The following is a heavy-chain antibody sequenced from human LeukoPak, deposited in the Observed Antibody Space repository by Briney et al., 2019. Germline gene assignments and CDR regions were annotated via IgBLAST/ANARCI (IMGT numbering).Heavy chain of an antibody. V-gene: IGHV3-23*01. CDR1: GFTFSSYA. Sequence: GGSLRLSCAASGFTFSSYAMSWVRQALGKGLEWVSAISGSGGSTYYADSVKGRFTISRDNSKNTLYLQMNSLRAEDTAVYYCAKVVSSGYPGRHLDYWVQGTLVTVSS. D-gene: IGHD3-22*01. CDR2: ISGSGGST. J-gene: IGHJ4*02. CDR3: AKVVSSGYPGRHLDY.